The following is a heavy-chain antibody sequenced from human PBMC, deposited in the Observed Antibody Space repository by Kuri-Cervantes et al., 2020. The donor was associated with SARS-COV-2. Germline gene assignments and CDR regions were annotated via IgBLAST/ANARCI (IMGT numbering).Heavy chain of an antibody. D-gene: IGHD6-13*01. Sequence: GESLKISCAASGFTFSGHWIHWVRQAPGKGLVWVSRINPDGSYTNNADSVKGRFTLSRDNAKNMLFLQMNSLRAEDTAVYYCAKDHSHDAFDIWGQGTMVTVSS. CDR2: INPDGSYT. J-gene: IGHJ3*02. CDR3: AKDHSHDAFDI. CDR1: GFTFSGHW. V-gene: IGHV3-74*01.